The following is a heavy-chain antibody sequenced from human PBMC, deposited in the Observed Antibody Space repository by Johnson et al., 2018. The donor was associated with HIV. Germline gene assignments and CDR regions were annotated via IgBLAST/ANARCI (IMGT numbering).Heavy chain of an antibody. V-gene: IGHV3-20*04. Sequence: VQLVESRGGVVRPGGSLRLSCAASGFTFDDYDMSWVRQAPGKGLEWVSYINWNGGTKRYGDSVKGRFAISRDNAKNSLYLQMNSLRAEDTALYYCARIKQIRGPVTGVASAPYAFDVWGQGTMVTVSS. CDR3: ARIKQIRGPVTGVASAPYAFDV. D-gene: IGHD7-27*01. CDR1: GFTFDDYD. CDR2: INWNGGTK. J-gene: IGHJ3*01.